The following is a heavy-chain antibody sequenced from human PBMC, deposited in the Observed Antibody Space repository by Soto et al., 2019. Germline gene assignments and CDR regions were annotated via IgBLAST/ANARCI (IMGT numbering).Heavy chain of an antibody. CDR1: GFTFGDYA. D-gene: IGHD3-3*01. V-gene: IGHV3-49*04. Sequence: GGSLRLSCTASGFTFGDYAMSWVRQAPGKGLEWVGFIRSKDYGGTTEYSASVKGRFTIARDDSKSIAYLQVNSLKTEDTAVYYCTREGDLWSDYDAFDIWGQGTMVTVSS. CDR2: IRSKDYGGTT. J-gene: IGHJ3*02. CDR3: TREGDLWSDYDAFDI.